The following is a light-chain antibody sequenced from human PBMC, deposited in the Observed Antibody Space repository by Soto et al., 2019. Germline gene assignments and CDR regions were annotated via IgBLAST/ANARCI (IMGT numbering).Light chain of an antibody. CDR3: QQFDTSPWT. J-gene: IGKJ1*01. CDR1: QSVSGSN. Sequence: EIVLTQSPGTLSLSPGERATLSCRASQSVSGSNLAWYQQKPGQAPRLVIFGASTRAPGIPDRFTASGSGTDFTVTISRLEPEDFAMYYCQQFDTSPWTFGQGTKVEIK. CDR2: GAS. V-gene: IGKV3-20*01.